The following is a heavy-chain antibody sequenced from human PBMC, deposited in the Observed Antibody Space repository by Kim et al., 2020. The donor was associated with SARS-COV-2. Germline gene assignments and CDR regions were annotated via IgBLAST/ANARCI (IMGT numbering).Heavy chain of an antibody. J-gene: IGHJ4*02. V-gene: IGHV3-66*01. CDR2: T. D-gene: IGHD1-1*01. Sequence: TYYADSVKGRFTISRDNSKNTVYLQMNSLRGEDAAVYYCARVGSTKPAVTDYWGQGTLVTVSS. CDR3: ARVGSTKPAVTDY.